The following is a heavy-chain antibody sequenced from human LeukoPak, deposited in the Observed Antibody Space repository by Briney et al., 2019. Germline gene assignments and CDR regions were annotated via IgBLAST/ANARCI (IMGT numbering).Heavy chain of an antibody. V-gene: IGHV1-18*01. Sequence: GASVKVSCKASGYTFTSYGISWVRQAPGQGLEWMGWISAYNGNTNYAQKLQGRVTMTTDTSTSTAYMELRSLRSDDTAVYYCAREVYSSGWYVSYYTDVWGKGTTVTVSS. CDR1: GYTFTSYG. CDR3: AREVYSSGWYVSYYTDV. D-gene: IGHD6-19*01. CDR2: ISAYNGNT. J-gene: IGHJ6*03.